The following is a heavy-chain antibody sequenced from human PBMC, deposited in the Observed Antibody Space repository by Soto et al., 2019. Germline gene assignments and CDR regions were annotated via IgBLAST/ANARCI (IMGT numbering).Heavy chain of an antibody. D-gene: IGHD3-22*01. CDR2: ISSSSSTI. Sequence: GGSLRLSCAASGFTFSTYSMNWVRQAPGKGLEWVSYISSSSSTIFYTDSVKGRFTVSRDNAKNSLYLQMNSLRAEDTAVYYCARSYYDSSASYASYGMDVWGQGTTVTVSS. CDR3: ARSYYDSSASYASYGMDV. CDR1: GFTFSTYS. V-gene: IGHV3-48*01. J-gene: IGHJ6*02.